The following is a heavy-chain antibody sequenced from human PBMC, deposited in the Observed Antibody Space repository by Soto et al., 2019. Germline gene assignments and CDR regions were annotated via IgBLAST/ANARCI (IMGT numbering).Heavy chain of an antibody. D-gene: IGHD4-17*01. Sequence: SVKVSCKASGDTFSNHTISLVRQAPGQGLEWMGRIIPILGVANYAQKFQGRVTITADKSTSTAYMELSRLRSDDTAVYYCARAGSVTTVVRDYYYYYMDVWGKGTTVTVSS. J-gene: IGHJ6*03. CDR3: ARAGSVTTVVRDYYYYYMDV. CDR1: GDTFSNHT. CDR2: IIPILGVA. V-gene: IGHV1-69*02.